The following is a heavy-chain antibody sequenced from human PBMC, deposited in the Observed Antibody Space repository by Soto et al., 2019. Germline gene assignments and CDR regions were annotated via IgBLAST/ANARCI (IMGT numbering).Heavy chain of an antibody. D-gene: IGHD2-8*01. CDR1: GYSFTSHW. CDR3: ARGLSDQWAYHYGMVV. J-gene: IGHJ6*02. Sequence: GESLKISCKGSGYSFTSHWIGWVRQMPGKGLEWMGIIYPGDSDTRYSPSFQGQVTISADKSISTAYLQWSSLKASDTAMYYCARGLSDQWAYHYGMVVWGQGTTVTVSS. CDR2: IYPGDSDT. V-gene: IGHV5-51*01.